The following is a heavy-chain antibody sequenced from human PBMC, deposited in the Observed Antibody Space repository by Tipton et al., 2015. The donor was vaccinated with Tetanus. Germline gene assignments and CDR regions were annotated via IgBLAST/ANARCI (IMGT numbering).Heavy chain of an antibody. CDR2: IKHDETEK. V-gene: IGHV3-7*01. Sequence: LEWVANIKHDETEKYYVDSVRGRFNISRDNAKRSLYLQMDSLRAEDTAVYYCARERSTSGWGFWGQGTLVSVSS. J-gene: IGHJ4*02. CDR3: ARERSTSGWGF. D-gene: IGHD6-19*01.